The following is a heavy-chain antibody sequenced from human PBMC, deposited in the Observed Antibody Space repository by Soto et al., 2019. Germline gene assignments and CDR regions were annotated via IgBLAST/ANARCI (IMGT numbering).Heavy chain of an antibody. CDR1: GYTFTSYG. J-gene: IGHJ4*02. CDR2: ISAYNGNT. Sequence: ASVKVSCKASGYTFTSYGISWVRQAPGQGLEWMGWISAYNGNTNYAQKLKGRVTMTTDTSTSTAYMELRSLRSDDTAVYYCARDTGIQLWSNYFDYWGQGTLVTVSS. CDR3: ARDTGIQLWSNYFDY. V-gene: IGHV1-18*04. D-gene: IGHD5-18*01.